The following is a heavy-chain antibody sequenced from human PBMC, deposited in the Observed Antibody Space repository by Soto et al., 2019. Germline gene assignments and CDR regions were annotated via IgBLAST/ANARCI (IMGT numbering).Heavy chain of an antibody. CDR2: IKRESDGGTT. V-gene: IGHV3-15*07. Sequence: EVQLVESGGGLVKPGGSRRLACAASGFTLRTAWMNWVRQAPGKGLEWVGRIKRESDGGTTDYGVSVRGRFTISRDESQNTLYLQMNSLGTEDTAVYYCATEPYFYDSSGVDVWGQGTTVTVSS. J-gene: IGHJ6*02. CDR1: GFTLRTAW. CDR3: ATEPYFYDSSGVDV.